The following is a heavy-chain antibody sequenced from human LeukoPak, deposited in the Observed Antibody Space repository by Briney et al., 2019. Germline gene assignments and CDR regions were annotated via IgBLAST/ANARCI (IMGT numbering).Heavy chain of an antibody. CDR1: GYTFTDSY. CDR2: INPNSDT. Sequence: ASVKVSCKASGYTFTDSYMHWMRQAPGQGLEWMGWINPNSDTNYAQKVQGRVTMTRDTSISTADMELNSLTSDDTGVYYCARDRGGNSFDFWGQGTLVTVSS. CDR3: ARDRGGNSFDF. D-gene: IGHD4-23*01. V-gene: IGHV1-2*02. J-gene: IGHJ4*02.